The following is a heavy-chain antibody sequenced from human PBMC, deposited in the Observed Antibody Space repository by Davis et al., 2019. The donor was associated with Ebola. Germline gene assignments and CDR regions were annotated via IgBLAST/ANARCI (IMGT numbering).Heavy chain of an antibody. D-gene: IGHD5-18*01. CDR1: GFTFNVYA. J-gene: IGHJ5*02. Sequence: PGGSLRLSCAASGFTFNVYAVHWVRQAPGKGLEWVAVVAYDGNNKYYADSVKGRFTISRDNSKNTLYLQMNSLRAEDTAVYYCARSTAMVTWGQGTLVTVSS. CDR3: ARSTAMVT. V-gene: IGHV3-30-3*01. CDR2: VAYDGNNK.